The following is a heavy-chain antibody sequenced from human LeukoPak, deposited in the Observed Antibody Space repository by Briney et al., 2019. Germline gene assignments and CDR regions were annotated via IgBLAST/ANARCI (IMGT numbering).Heavy chain of an antibody. J-gene: IGHJ4*02. CDR3: AKGVWFGDY. CDR2: ISYGGSNK. Sequence: GGSLRLSCAASGFTFSSYGMHWVRQAPGKGLESVAVISYGGSNKYYADSVKGRFTISRDNSKNTLYLQMNSLRAEDTAVYYCAKGVWFGDYWGQGTLVTVSS. V-gene: IGHV3-30*18. D-gene: IGHD3-10*01. CDR1: GFTFSSYG.